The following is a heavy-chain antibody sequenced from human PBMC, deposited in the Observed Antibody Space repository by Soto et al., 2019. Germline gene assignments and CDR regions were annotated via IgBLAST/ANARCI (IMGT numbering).Heavy chain of an antibody. CDR3: ARGSYYDSSGYYSSVDH. CDR1: GGTFSSYA. D-gene: IGHD3-22*01. Sequence: AXSVKVSCKASGGTFSSYAISWVRQAPGQGLEWMGGIIPIFGTANYAQKFQGRVTITADESTSTAYMELSSLRSEDTAVYYCARGSYYDSSGYYSSVDHWGQGTLVTVSS. V-gene: IGHV1-69*13. CDR2: IIPIFGTA. J-gene: IGHJ5*02.